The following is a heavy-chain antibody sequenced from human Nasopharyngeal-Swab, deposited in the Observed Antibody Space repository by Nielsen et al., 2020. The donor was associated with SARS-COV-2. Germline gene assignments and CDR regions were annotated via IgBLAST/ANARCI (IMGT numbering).Heavy chain of an antibody. D-gene: IGHD3-10*01. V-gene: IGHV4-39*07. CDR3: ARVVMVRGVSYYYYMDV. CDR2: IYDSGRT. Sequence: PGKGLEWIGSIYDSGRTYYNPSLKSRVTISVDTSKNQFSLNLSSVTAADTAVYCCARVVMVRGVSYYYYMDVWGKGTTVTVSS. J-gene: IGHJ6*03.